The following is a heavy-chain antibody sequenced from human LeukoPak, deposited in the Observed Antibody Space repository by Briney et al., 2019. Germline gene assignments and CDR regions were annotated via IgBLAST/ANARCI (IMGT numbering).Heavy chain of an antibody. D-gene: IGHD3-10*01. CDR1: GGSISSSSYY. CDR2: IYYSGST. Sequence: SETLSLTCTVSGGSISSSSYYWGWIRQPPGKGLEWIGSIYYSGSTYYNPSLKSRVTISVDTSKNQFSLKLSSVTAADTAVYYCARGLDGSGSYVWDPGYYFDYWGQGTLVTVSS. CDR3: ARGLDGSGSYVWDPGYYFDY. V-gene: IGHV4-39*07. J-gene: IGHJ4*02.